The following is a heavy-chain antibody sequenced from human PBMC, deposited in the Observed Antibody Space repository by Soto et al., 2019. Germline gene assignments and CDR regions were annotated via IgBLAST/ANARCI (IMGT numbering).Heavy chain of an antibody. CDR3: ARRALPQCINGVCYKDGFWDY. V-gene: IGHV4-31*03. J-gene: IGHJ4*02. D-gene: IGHD2-8*01. CDR2: IYYSGTT. Sequence: SETLSLTCTVSGGSVSSGGYYWSWIRQHPGTGLEWIGYIYYSGTTYFNPSLKSRASISLDTSKNEFSLKLTSVTAADTAVYYCARRALPQCINGVCYKDGFWDYWGQGALVT. CDR1: GGSVSSGGYY.